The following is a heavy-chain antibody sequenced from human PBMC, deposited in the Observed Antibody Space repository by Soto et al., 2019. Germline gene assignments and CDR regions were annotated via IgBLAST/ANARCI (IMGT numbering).Heavy chain of an antibody. J-gene: IGHJ5*02. CDR3: VRGGSNYAS. V-gene: IGHV3-23*01. D-gene: IGHD4-4*01. CDR2: ISGTGRST. Sequence: EVQLLESGGGLVQPGGSLRLSCAASGFAFSEYAMNWVRQAPGKGLEWVSVISGTGRSTYYADSVKGRFTISRDNSKNTVYLHMNSLRAEDTAVYYCVRGGSNYASWGQGTLVTVSS. CDR1: GFAFSEYA.